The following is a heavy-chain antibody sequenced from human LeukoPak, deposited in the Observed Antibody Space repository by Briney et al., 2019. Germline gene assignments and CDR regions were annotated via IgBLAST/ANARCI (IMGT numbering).Heavy chain of an antibody. CDR2: TDWWSKWYN. D-gene: IGHD6-19*01. CDR3: AKSYSSGWDFDY. Sequence: WIPQSQTKNLEWLGRTDWWSKWYNVYAVSVNSRISVSRDTSKNQFALQLKSVTPEDTAVYYCAKSYSSGWDFDYWGQGTLVTVSS. J-gene: IGHJ4*02. V-gene: IGHV6-1*01.